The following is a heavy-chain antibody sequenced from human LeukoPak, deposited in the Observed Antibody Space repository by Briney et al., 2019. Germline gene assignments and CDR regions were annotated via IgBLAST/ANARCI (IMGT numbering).Heavy chain of an antibody. CDR3: ARVGNWNYVSLNWFDP. Sequence: SETLSLTCAVYGGSFSGYYWSWIRQPPGKGLEWIGEINHSGSTNYNPSLKSRVTISVDTSKNQFSLKLSSVTAADTAVYYCARVGNWNYVSLNWFDPWGRGTLVTVSS. D-gene: IGHD1-7*01. CDR1: GGSFSGYY. CDR2: INHSGST. V-gene: IGHV4-34*01. J-gene: IGHJ5*02.